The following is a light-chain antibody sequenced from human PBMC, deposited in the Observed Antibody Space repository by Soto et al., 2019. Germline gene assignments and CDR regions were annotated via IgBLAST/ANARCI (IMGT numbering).Light chain of an antibody. CDR2: DAS. J-gene: IGKJ1*01. CDR1: QSISTW. CDR3: LQYNGYSGT. V-gene: IGKV1-5*01. Sequence: DIQMTQSPSTLSASVGDTVTITCRASQSISTWLAWYQHKPGEAPRLLIFDASNLESGVPSRFSGSGSGTDFTLTISSLQPDDVATYYCLQYNGYSGTFGQGTKVENK.